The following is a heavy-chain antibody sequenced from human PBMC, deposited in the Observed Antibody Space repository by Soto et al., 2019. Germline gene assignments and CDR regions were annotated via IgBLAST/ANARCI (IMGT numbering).Heavy chain of an antibody. CDR3: ARGSITPLVRGINRLAPFDY. J-gene: IGHJ4*02. CDR1: NGSFSPYY. Sequence: PSETLSLTCAVYNGSFSPYYWAWIRQPPGKGLEWIGEISHSGSTHYIPALKSRLTISVDTSKNQVSLNLKSVTAADTAVYYCARGSITPLVRGINRLAPFDYWGQGTLVTVSS. D-gene: IGHD3-10*01. CDR2: ISHSGST. V-gene: IGHV4-34*01.